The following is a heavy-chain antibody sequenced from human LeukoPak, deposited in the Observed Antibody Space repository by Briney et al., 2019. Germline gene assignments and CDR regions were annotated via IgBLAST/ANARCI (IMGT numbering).Heavy chain of an antibody. V-gene: IGHV4-59*01. D-gene: IGHD3-9*01. CDR3: ARVSTYDILAGYTRYYFYYLDV. Sequence: SETLSLTCNVSGDSISSYYWSWIRQPPGKGLQWIGYIYYSGSTNYNPSLKSRVTISIDTSKKKLSLRLSSVTAADTAVYYCARVSTYDILAGYTRYYFYYLDVWGKGTTVTISS. CDR2: IYYSGST. J-gene: IGHJ6*03. CDR1: GDSISSYY.